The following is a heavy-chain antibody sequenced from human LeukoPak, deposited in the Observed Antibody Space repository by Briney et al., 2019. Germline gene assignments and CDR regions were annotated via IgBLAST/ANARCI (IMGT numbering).Heavy chain of an antibody. Sequence: PGRSLRLSCAASGFTFSSYAMHWVRQAPGKGLEWVAVISYDGSNNYYADSVKGRFTISRDNSKNTLCLQMNSVRAEDTAVYYCARGRIWFGELLEGYFDYWGQGTLVTVSS. J-gene: IGHJ4*02. V-gene: IGHV3-30*04. D-gene: IGHD3-10*01. CDR2: ISYDGSNN. CDR3: ARGRIWFGELLEGYFDY. CDR1: GFTFSSYA.